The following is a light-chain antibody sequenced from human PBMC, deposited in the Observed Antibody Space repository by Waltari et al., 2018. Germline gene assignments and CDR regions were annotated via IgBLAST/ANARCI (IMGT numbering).Light chain of an antibody. J-gene: IGKJ1*01. V-gene: IGKV1-39*01. CDR2: AAS. CDR3: QQYKSHYRT. CDR1: QSISTH. Sequence: DIQMTQSPSSLSASVGDRVSITCRASQSISTHLNWYQQKPGKAPKLLIYAASNLQSGVPSRFSGRGSETDFTLTISNLQPDDVATYYCQQYKSHYRTFGHGTRVEVK.